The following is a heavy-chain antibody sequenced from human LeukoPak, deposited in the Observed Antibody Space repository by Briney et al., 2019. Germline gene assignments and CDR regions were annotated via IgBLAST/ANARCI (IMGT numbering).Heavy chain of an antibody. V-gene: IGHV1-69*05. CDR1: GGTFSSYA. J-gene: IGHJ5*02. CDR2: IIPIFGTA. Sequence: SVKVSCKASGGTFSSYAISWVRQAPGQGLEWMGGIIPIFGTANYAQKFQGRVTITTDESTSTAYMELSSLRSEDTAVYYCASVYYYYGSGSAISWGQGTLVTVSS. CDR3: ASVYYYYGSGSAIS. D-gene: IGHD3-10*01.